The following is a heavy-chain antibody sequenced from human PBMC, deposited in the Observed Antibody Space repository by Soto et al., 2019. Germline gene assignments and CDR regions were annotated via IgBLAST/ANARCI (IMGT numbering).Heavy chain of an antibody. CDR3: AREDGYNSPFFDY. D-gene: IGHD1-1*01. CDR2: IYYSGST. Sequence: PSETLSLTCTVSGGSISSYYWSWIRQPPGKGLEWIGYIYYSGSTNYNPSLKSRVTISVDTSKNQFSMKLSSVTAADTAVYYCAREDGYNSPFFDYWGQGTLVTVSS. V-gene: IGHV4-59*01. J-gene: IGHJ4*02. CDR1: GGSISSYY.